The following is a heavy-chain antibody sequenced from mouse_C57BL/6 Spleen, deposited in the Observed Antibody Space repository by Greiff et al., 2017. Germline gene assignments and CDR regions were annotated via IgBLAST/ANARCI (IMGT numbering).Heavy chain of an antibody. V-gene: IGHV2-3*01. D-gene: IGHD2-4*01. CDR1: GFSLTSYG. J-gene: IGHJ1*03. CDR2: QWGDGSA. Sequence: VQLQQSGPGLVAPSQSLSITCTVSGFSLTSYGVSWVRQPPGKGLEWLGVQWGDGSANYHSALISRLSISKDNSKSQVFLKLNSRQTDDTATDYCAKRGDDFYWYFDVWGTGTTVTVSS. CDR3: AKRGDDFYWYFDV.